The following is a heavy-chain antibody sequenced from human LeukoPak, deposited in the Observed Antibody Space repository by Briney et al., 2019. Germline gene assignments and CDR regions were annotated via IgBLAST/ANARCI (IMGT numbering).Heavy chain of an antibody. Sequence: SETLSLTCTVSGGSISSGGYYWSWIRQHPGKGLEWIGYIYYSGSTYYNPSLKSRVTISVDTSKNQFSLKLSSVTAADTAVYYCARGTVVVAASDLFDYWGQGTLVTVSS. J-gene: IGHJ4*02. V-gene: IGHV4-31*03. CDR1: GGSISSGGYY. D-gene: IGHD2-15*01. CDR3: ARGTVVVAASDLFDY. CDR2: IYYSGST.